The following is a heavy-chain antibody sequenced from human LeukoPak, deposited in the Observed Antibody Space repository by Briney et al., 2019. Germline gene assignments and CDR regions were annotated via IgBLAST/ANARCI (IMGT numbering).Heavy chain of an antibody. CDR1: GYTFTGYY. CDR3: ASLNHDSSGYYFDFDY. Sequence: ASVKVSCKASGYTFTGYYMHWVRQAPGQGLEWMGWINPNSGGTNYAQKFQGRVTVTRDTSISTAYMELSRLRSDGTAVYYCASLNHDSSGYYFDFDYWGQGTLVTVSS. J-gene: IGHJ4*02. V-gene: IGHV1-2*02. CDR2: INPNSGGT. D-gene: IGHD3-22*01.